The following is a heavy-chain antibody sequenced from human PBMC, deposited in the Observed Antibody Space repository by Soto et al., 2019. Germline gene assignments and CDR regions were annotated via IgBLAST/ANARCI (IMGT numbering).Heavy chain of an antibody. CDR3: ATPGIAVSGPMYFDY. D-gene: IGHD6-19*01. J-gene: IGHJ4*02. CDR1: GYTFTSYA. V-gene: IGHV1-3*01. CDR2: INAGNGYT. Sequence: ASVKVSCKASGYTFTSYAMHWVRQAPGQRPECMGWINAGNGYTDYSQKFQGRVTITRDTSASTAYMELSSLTSEDTAVYYCATPGIAVSGPMYFDYWGQGTLVTVSS.